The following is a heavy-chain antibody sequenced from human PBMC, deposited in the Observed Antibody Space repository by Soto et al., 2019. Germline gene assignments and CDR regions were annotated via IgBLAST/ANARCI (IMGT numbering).Heavy chain of an antibody. J-gene: IGHJ4*02. CDR1: GFSLTTAGVG. CDR2: IYWDDDE. V-gene: IGHV2-5*02. CDR3: AHSRNLITEDAQVGDFDY. D-gene: IGHD3-10*01. Sequence: QINLKESGPTLVKPTQTLTLTCSFSGFSLTTAGVGGGWVRQSPGEALEWLALIYWDDDERYNPSLKTRLTITKDPSKNQVVLIMTNMAPVDTATYYCAHSRNLITEDAQVGDFDYWGQGTLVTVSS.